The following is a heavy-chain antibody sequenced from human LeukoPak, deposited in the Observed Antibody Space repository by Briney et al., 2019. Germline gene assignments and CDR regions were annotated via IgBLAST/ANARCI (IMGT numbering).Heavy chain of an antibody. D-gene: IGHD1-26*01. V-gene: IGHV3-15*01. CDR2: IKSKKDGGTT. CDR3: ITDLPNDYYPFDY. J-gene: IGHJ4*02. Sequence: PGGSLRLSCAASGFTFSGAWMSWVRQAPGKGLECVALIKSKKDGGTTDYAAPVKGRFTISRDDSKNTLYLQMDSLKIEDTAVYFCITDLPNDYYPFDYWGQGTLVTVSS. CDR1: GFTFSGAW.